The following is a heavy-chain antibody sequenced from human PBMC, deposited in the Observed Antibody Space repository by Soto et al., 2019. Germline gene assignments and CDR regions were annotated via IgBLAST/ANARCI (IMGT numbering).Heavy chain of an antibody. CDR3: ASGALWFEEYYYSGMDV. CDR2: IWYDGSNK. V-gene: IGHV3-33*01. D-gene: IGHD3-10*01. J-gene: IGHJ6*02. CDR1: GFTFSSYG. Sequence: QVQLVESGGGVVQPGRSLRLSCAASGFTFSSYGMHWVRQAPGKGLEWVAVIWYDGSNKYYADSVKGRFTISRDNSTNTLYLQMNSLRAEDTAVYYCASGALWFEEYYYSGMDVWGQGTTVTVSS.